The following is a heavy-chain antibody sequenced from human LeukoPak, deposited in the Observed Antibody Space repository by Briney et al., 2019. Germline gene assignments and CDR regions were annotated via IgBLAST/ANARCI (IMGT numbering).Heavy chain of an antibody. CDR3: AREMGMIQGYYYYGMDV. V-gene: IGHV4-61*05. CDR1: GGSISSSSYY. CDR2: IYHSGST. D-gene: IGHD1-26*01. J-gene: IGHJ6*02. Sequence: SETLSLTCTVSGGSISSSSYYWGWIRQPPGKGLEWIGYIYHSGSTNYNPSLKSRVTISVDTSKNQFSLKLSSVTAADTAVYYCAREMGMIQGYYYYGMDVWGQGTTVTVSS.